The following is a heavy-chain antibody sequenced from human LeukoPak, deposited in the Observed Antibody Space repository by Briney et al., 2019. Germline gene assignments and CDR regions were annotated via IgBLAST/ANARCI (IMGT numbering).Heavy chain of an antibody. CDR2: ISAYNGNT. Sequence: GASVKVSCKASGGTFSSYAISWVRQAPGQELEWMGWISAYNGNTNYAQKLQGRVTMTTDTSTSTAYMELRSLRSDDTAVYYCAREANYYGSDWFDPWGQGTLVTVSS. D-gene: IGHD3-10*01. CDR3: AREANYYGSDWFDP. J-gene: IGHJ5*02. CDR1: GGTFSSYA. V-gene: IGHV1-18*01.